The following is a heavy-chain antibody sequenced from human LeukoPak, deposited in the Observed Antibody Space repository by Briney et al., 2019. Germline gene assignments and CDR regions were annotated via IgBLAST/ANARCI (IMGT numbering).Heavy chain of an antibody. Sequence: KPSETLSLTCAVYGGSFSGYYWSWIRQPPGKGREWMGEIKHSGSTNYNPSLKSRVTISVDTSTNQFSLKLSSLTAADTAVYYCARGRGYCSGGSCYYNWFDPWGQGTLVTVSS. J-gene: IGHJ5*02. CDR3: ARGRGYCSGGSCYYNWFDP. D-gene: IGHD2-15*01. V-gene: IGHV4-34*01. CDR2: IKHSGST. CDR1: GGSFSGYY.